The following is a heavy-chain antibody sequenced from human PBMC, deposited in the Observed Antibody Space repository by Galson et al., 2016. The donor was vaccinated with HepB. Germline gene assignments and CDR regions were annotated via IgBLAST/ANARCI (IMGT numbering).Heavy chain of an antibody. CDR3: VQGSTAPAA. V-gene: IGHV3-23*01. D-gene: IGHD1-26*01. J-gene: IGHJ6*04. Sequence: SLRLSCAASGFTFNNYGMTWVRQAPGKGLEVVSSISRSGDSRDYSDFVKGRFTISRDNSQNTLSLQMNSLRVDDTAVYYCVQGSTAPAAWGKGTTVTVSS. CDR1: GFTFNNYG. CDR2: ISRSGDSR.